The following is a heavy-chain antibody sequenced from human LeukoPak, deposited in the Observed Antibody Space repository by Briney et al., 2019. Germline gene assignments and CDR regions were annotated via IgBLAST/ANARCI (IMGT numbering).Heavy chain of an antibody. J-gene: IGHJ5*02. CDR1: GASISTYY. D-gene: IGHD1-7*01. CDR2: IYYSGTT. V-gene: IGHV4-59*01. CDR3: AKGQRTSGSITGTTFRFDP. Sequence: SETLSLTCTVSGASISTYYWSWIRQPPGKGLEWIGHIYYSGTTDYNPSLKSRVTISLDTSKNQFSLKLSSVTTADTAVYYCAKGQRTSGSITGTTFRFDPWGQGTLVTVSS.